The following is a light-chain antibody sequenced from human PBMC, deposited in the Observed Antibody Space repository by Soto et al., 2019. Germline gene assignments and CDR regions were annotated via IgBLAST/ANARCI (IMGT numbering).Light chain of an antibody. CDR2: NAS. CDR1: QSVNSY. Sequence: EIILTQSPATLSLSLGDRATISCRASQSVNSYLAWYQQKPGQAPRLLIYNASNIAIGIPARFSGSGSGTDFTFTISSIELEDVAVYYCHQHYHWPPLTFGRGTKVEIK. J-gene: IGKJ4*01. CDR3: HQHYHWPPLT. V-gene: IGKV3-11*01.